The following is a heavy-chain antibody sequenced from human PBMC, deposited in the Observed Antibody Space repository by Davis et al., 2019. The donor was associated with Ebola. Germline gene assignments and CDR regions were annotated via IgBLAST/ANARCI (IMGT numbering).Heavy chain of an antibody. J-gene: IGHJ4*02. Sequence: GESLKISCAASGFTFSSYEMNWVRQAPGKGLEWVSYIVKGRFTISRDNAKNSLYLQMNSLRAEDTAVYYCARGNGVYFDWLSFDYWGQGTLVTVSS. CDR2: I. CDR1: GFTFSSYE. V-gene: IGHV3-48*03. D-gene: IGHD3-9*01. CDR3: ARGNGVYFDWLSFDY.